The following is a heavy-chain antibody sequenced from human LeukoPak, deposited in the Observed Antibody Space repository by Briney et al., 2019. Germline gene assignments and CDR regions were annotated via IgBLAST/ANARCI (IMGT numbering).Heavy chain of an antibody. CDR1: GYTFTSYD. CDR2: MNPNSGNT. CDR3: ARGRSIAARGDYYMDV. Sequence: ASVKVSCKASGYTFTSYDINWVRQATGQGLEWMGWMNPNSGNTGYAQKFQGRVTITRNTSISTAYMELSSLRSEDTAVYYRARGRSIAARGDYYMDVWGKGTTVTVSS. V-gene: IGHV1-8*03. D-gene: IGHD6-6*01. J-gene: IGHJ6*03.